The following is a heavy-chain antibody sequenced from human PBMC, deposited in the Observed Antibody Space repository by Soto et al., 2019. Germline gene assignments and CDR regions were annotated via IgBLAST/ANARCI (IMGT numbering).Heavy chain of an antibody. CDR2: IIPIFGTA. CDR3: ARVMAARRGRLYYYDGMDV. V-gene: IGHV1-69*01. J-gene: IGHJ6*02. Sequence: QVQLVQSGAEVKKPGSSVKVSCKASGGTFSSYAISWVRQAPGQGLEWMGGIIPIFGTANYAQKFQGRVTITADESTSTAYMELSSLRAEDTAVYYCARVMAARRGRLYYYDGMDVWGQGTKVTVSS. CDR1: GGTFSSYA. D-gene: IGHD6-6*01.